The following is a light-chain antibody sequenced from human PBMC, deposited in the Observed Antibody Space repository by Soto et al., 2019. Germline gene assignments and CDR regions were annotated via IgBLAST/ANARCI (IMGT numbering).Light chain of an antibody. CDR3: QKYNNWPLT. CDR1: QSVSTY. CDR2: GAS. J-gene: IGKJ4*01. V-gene: IGKV3-15*01. Sequence: EIVMTQSPATLSVSPGERATLSCRASQSVSTYLAWYQQKPGQAPRLLIYGASTRATGIPARISGSGSGTEFTLTISSLQSEDVAVYYCQKYNNWPLTFGGGTKVEIK.